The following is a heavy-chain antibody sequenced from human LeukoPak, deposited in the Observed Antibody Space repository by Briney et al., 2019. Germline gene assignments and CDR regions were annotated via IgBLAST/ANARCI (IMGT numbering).Heavy chain of an antibody. CDR3: AAGPWELDF. CDR2: IYNGGNP. Sequence: PSETLSLTCTVSGVSINTYYASWIRQAPRKGLEFIGFIYNGGNPNYNPSLKSRATISVDTSTNQFSLRLTSVTAADTAMYYCAAGPWELDFWGQGTLVTVSS. J-gene: IGHJ4*02. D-gene: IGHD1-26*01. CDR1: GVSINTYY. V-gene: IGHV4-4*09.